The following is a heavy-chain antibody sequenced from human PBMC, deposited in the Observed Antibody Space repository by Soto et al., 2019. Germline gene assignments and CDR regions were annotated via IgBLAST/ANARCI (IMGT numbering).Heavy chain of an antibody. CDR2: IKQDGSEK. D-gene: IGHD2-15*01. J-gene: IGHJ6*02. CDR1: GFTFSSYW. Sequence: PGGSLRLSCAASGFTFSSYWMCLVRQAPGKGLEWVANIKQDGSEKYYVDSVKGRFTISRDNAKNSLYLQMNSLRAEDTAVYYCARDGLRRGMDVWGQGTTVTVSS. CDR3: ARDGLRRGMDV. V-gene: IGHV3-7*01.